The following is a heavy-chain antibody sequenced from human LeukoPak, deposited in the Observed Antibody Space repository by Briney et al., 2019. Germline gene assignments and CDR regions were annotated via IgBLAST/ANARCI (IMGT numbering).Heavy chain of an antibody. J-gene: IGHJ4*02. Sequence: GGSLRLSCAASGFTFSSCSMNWVRQAPGKGLEWVSYISSSSSTIYYADSVKGRFTISRDNAKNSLYLQMNSLRAEDTAVYYCARDSSGWVNDYWGQGTLVTVSS. CDR3: ARDSSGWVNDY. D-gene: IGHD6-19*01. V-gene: IGHV3-48*01. CDR2: ISSSSSTI. CDR1: GFTFSSCS.